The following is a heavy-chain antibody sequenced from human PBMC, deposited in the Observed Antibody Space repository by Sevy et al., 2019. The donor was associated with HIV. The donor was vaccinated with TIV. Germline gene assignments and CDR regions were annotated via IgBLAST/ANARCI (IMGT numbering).Heavy chain of an antibody. Sequence: GGSLRLSCAASGVSFSRYAMHWIRQAPGKGLESVAVISYDKVNTYHSDSVKGRFTISRDNSKNTLYLQMNSLRPEDTAVYYCARDGGGDYFDYWGQGTLVTVSS. CDR3: ARDGGGDYFDY. V-gene: IGHV3-30*04. CDR1: GVSFSRYA. J-gene: IGHJ4*02. D-gene: IGHD3-16*01. CDR2: ISYDKVNT.